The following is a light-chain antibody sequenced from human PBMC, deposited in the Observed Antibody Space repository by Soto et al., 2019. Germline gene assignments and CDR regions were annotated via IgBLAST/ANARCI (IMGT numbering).Light chain of an antibody. Sequence: DIQMTQSPSSLSASVGDRVTITCQASQDINKNLIWYQQKPGKAPKLLIYDASDLETGVPSRFSGSGSGTGFTFTISSLQPEDFATYYCQQFNSYSITFGQGTRLEIK. CDR2: DAS. J-gene: IGKJ5*01. CDR3: QQFNSYSIT. CDR1: QDINKN. V-gene: IGKV1-33*01.